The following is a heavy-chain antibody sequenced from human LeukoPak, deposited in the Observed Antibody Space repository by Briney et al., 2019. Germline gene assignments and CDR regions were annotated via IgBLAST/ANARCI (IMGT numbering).Heavy chain of an antibody. CDR1: GDSIRSSD. D-gene: IGHD3-22*01. J-gene: IGHJ6*03. Sequence: SDTLSLTCSVSGDSIRSSDWIWIRQPPEKGLEWIGYIDHSGSTNYNPSLKSRVTISVDTSNNQISLKLNSVTAADPAVYYCARDVGGSYETRAYPYYQYFYYMDVWGKGTKVTVS. CDR3: ARDVGGSYETRAYPYYQYFYYMDV. CDR2: IDHSGST. V-gene: IGHV4-59*07.